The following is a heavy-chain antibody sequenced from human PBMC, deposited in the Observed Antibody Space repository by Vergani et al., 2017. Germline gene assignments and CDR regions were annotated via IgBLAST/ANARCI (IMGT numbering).Heavy chain of an antibody. J-gene: IGHJ4*02. CDR2: INPNSGGT. CDR1: GYTFTGYY. Sequence: QVQLVQSGAEVKKPGASVKVSCKASGYTFTGYYMNWVRQAPGQGLEWMGWINPNSGGTNYAQKLQGRVTMTRDTSISTAYMELSRLRSDDTAVYYCARDFGVDTAMATDYWGQGTLVTVSS. D-gene: IGHD5-18*01. V-gene: IGHV1-2*02. CDR3: ARDFGVDTAMATDY.